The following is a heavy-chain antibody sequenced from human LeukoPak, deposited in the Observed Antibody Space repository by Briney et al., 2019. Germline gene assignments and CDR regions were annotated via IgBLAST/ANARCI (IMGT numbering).Heavy chain of an antibody. Sequence: SQTLSLTCTVSGGSISSGSYYWSWMRQPAGKGLEWIGRIYTSGCTNYNPSLKSRVTISVDTSKNQFSLKLSSVTAADTAVYYCARESYCGGDCYSEDWGQGTLVTVSS. CDR3: ARESYCGGDCYSED. CDR1: GGSISSGSYY. D-gene: IGHD2-21*02. J-gene: IGHJ4*02. V-gene: IGHV4-61*02. CDR2: IYTSGCT.